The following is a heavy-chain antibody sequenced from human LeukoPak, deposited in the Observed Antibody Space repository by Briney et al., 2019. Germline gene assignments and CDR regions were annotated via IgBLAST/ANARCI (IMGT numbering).Heavy chain of an antibody. Sequence: SETLSLTCAVYGGSFSGYYWSWIRQPPGKGLEWIGEVNHSGSTNYNPSLKSRVTISVDTSKNQFSLKLSSVTAADTAVYYCARGLSWLQSSYYFDYWGQGTLVTVSS. V-gene: IGHV4-34*01. CDR3: ARGLSWLQSSYYFDY. CDR1: GGSFSGYY. J-gene: IGHJ4*02. D-gene: IGHD5-24*01. CDR2: VNHSGST.